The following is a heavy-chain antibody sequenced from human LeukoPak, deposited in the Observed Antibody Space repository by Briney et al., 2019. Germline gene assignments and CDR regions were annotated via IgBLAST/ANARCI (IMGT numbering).Heavy chain of an antibody. CDR1: GYTFTSYD. CDR2: MNPNSGNT. V-gene: IGHV1-8*03. J-gene: IGHJ4*02. CDR3: AREGEGILTGYYVY. D-gene: IGHD3-9*01. Sequence: ASVKVSCKASGYTFTSYDINWVRQATGQGLEWMGWMNPNSGNTGYAQKFQGRVTITADESTSTAYMALSSLRSEDTAVYYCAREGEGILTGYYVYWGQGTLVTVSS.